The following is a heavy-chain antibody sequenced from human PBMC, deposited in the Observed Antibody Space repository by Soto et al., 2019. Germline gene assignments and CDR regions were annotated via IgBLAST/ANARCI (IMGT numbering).Heavy chain of an antibody. CDR2: IYYSGST. J-gene: IGHJ4*02. Sequence: SETLSLTCTVSGGSVISGDSYWSWIRQPPGKGLEWIGYIYYSGSTNYNPSLKSRVTISVDTSKKQFSLKLSSVTAADTAVYYCARDRVGTLRGDYFDYWGQGTLVTVSS. V-gene: IGHV4-61*08. D-gene: IGHD1-1*01. CDR1: GGSVISGDSY. CDR3: ARDRVGTLRGDYFDY.